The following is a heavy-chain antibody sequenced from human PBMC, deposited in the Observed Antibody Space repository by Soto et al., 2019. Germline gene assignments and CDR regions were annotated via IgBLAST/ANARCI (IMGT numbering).Heavy chain of an antibody. CDR1: GFTFNNAW. CDR2: IKGEADGGTT. CDR3: TTGLSNGYYNFDY. D-gene: IGHD3-22*01. J-gene: IGHJ4*02. V-gene: IGHV3-15*01. Sequence: GGSLRLSCAASGFTFNNAWMSWVRQAPGKGLEWVGRIKGEADGGTTDYAAPVEGRITISRDRSKDTLYLQMKILKTEDTAVYYCTTGLSNGYYNFDYWGQGT.